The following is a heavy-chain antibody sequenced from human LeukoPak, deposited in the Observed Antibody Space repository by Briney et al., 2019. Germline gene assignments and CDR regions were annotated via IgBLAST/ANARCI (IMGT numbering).Heavy chain of an antibody. V-gene: IGHV1-3*01. CDR2: INAGNGNT. CDR1: GYTFTSYA. J-gene: IGHJ4*02. D-gene: IGHD6-13*01. CDR3: ARGVLREQQRGLDY. Sequence: GASVKVSCKASGYTFTSYAIHWVRQAPGQRLEWMGWINAGNGNTQYSQKFQGRVTITRDTSASTAYMELSSLRSEDTAVYYCARGVLREQQRGLDYWGQGTLVTVSS.